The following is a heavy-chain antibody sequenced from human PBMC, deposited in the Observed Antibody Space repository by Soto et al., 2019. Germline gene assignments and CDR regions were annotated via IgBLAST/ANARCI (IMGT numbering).Heavy chain of an antibody. V-gene: IGHV3-74*01. J-gene: IGHJ4*02. CDR3: ARGIFGSGTANDY. D-gene: IGHD3-10*01. CDR2: INDDGSAT. Sequence: EVQLVESGGGLVQPGGSLGLSCEASGFPFSGSWRHWVGQAPGKGRIWVSRINDDGSATSYADFVKGRFTISRDNAKDTLFLQMNGLRAEDTAVYYCARGIFGSGTANDYWGQGTLVTVSS. CDR1: GFPFSGSW.